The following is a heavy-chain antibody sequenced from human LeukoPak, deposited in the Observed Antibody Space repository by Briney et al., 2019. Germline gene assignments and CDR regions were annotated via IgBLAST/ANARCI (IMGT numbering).Heavy chain of an antibody. J-gene: IGHJ4*02. D-gene: IGHD6-13*01. CDR2: IKKDGGEE. CDR3: ARAYRAAAVTEFDY. V-gene: IGHV3-7*01. CDR1: RFTFSNYW. Sequence: PGGSLRLSCVASRFTFSNYWMTWVRQAPGKGLERVANIKKDGGEEYYMESVKGRFTISRDNAKNSLYLQMNSLRADDTAVYYCARAYRAAAVTEFDYWGQGALVTVSS.